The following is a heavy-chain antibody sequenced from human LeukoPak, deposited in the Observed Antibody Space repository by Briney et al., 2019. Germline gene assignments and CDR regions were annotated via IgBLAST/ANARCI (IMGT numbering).Heavy chain of an antibody. CDR2: IYYSGST. D-gene: IGHD3-22*01. Sequence: SETLSLTCTVSGGSISSGGYYWSWIRQPPGKGLEWIGYIYYSGSTNYNPSLKSRVTISVDTSKNQFSLKLSSVTAADTAVYYCARHSRGSYYYDSSGYPFDYWGQGALVTVSS. J-gene: IGHJ4*02. CDR1: GGSISSGGYY. V-gene: IGHV4-61*08. CDR3: ARHSRGSYYYDSSGYPFDY.